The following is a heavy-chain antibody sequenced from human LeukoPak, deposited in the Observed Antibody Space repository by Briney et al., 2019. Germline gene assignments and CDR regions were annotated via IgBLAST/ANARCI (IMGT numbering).Heavy chain of an antibody. CDR2: ITSDSRGI. D-gene: IGHD3-9*01. V-gene: IGHV3-23*01. J-gene: IGHJ4*02. Sequence: GGSLRLSCVASGFTYSHYGMNWVRQAPGKGLEWVSGITSDSRGIYYADSVKGRFTIYRDNSKMTLYLQMDSLGVEDTALYYCARGFRYFDPSDYWGQGTLVTVSS. CDR1: GFTYSHYG. CDR3: ARGFRYFDPSDY.